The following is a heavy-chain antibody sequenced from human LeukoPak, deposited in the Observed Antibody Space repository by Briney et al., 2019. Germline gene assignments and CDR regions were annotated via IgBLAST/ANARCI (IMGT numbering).Heavy chain of an antibody. CDR2: ISYDGSNK. D-gene: IGHD6-6*01. V-gene: IGHV3-30-3*01. Sequence: PGGSLRLSCAASGFTFSSYAMHWVRQAPGKGLEWVAVISYDGSNKYYADSVKGRFTISRDNSKNTLYLQMNSLRAEDTAVYYCARGSIITARRSDYYGKDVWGQGTTVTVSS. CDR3: ARGSIITARRSDYYGKDV. CDR1: GFTFSSYA. J-gene: IGHJ6*02.